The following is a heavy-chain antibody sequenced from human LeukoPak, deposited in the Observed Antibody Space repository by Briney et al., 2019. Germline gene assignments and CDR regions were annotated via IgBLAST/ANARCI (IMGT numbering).Heavy chain of an antibody. D-gene: IGHD2-15*01. CDR2: ISAYNGNT. CDR3: ARDFSGPDAFDI. CDR1: GYTFTCYG. V-gene: IGHV1-18*01. J-gene: IGHJ3*02. Sequence: ASVKVSCKASGYTFTCYGISWVRQAPGQGLEWMGWISAYNGNTNYAQKLQGRVTMTTDTSTSTAYMELRSLRSDDTAVYYCARDFSGPDAFDIWGQGTMVTVSS.